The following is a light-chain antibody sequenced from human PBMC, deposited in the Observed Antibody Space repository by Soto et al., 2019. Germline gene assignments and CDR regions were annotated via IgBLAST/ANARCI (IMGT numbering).Light chain of an antibody. CDR3: SSYTSSGLVI. J-gene: IGLJ2*01. V-gene: IGLV2-14*03. CDR2: DVT. Sequence: QSALTQPASVSGSPGQSITISCTGTSSDVGGSNYVSWYQQHPGKAPKLIIYDVTNRPSGVSNRFSGSKSDKTASLTISGLQAEDEADYYCSSYTSSGLVIFGGGTKLTVL. CDR1: SSDVGGSNY.